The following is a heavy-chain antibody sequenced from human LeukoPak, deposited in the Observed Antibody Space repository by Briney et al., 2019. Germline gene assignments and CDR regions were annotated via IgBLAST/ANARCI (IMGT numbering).Heavy chain of an antibody. J-gene: IGHJ4*02. CDR2: INPNSGAT. Sequence: ASVKVSCKASGYTFTGYYMHWVRQAPGQGLEWMGRINPNSGATNYAQKFQGRVTMTRDTSISTAYMELSRLRSDDTAVYYCARRERGRPLDYWGQGTLVTVSS. V-gene: IGHV1-2*06. CDR3: ARRERGRPLDY. CDR1: GYTFTGYY. D-gene: IGHD3-16*01.